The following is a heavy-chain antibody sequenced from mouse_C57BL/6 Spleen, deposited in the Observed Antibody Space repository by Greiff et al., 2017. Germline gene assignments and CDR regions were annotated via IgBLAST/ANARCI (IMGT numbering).Heavy chain of an antibody. CDR3: AVITTVVAPFDY. CDR2: IYPGSGST. V-gene: IGHV1-55*01. D-gene: IGHD1-1*01. CDR1: GYTFPSYW. Sequence: QVQLKQPGAELVKPGASVKMSCKASGYTFPSYWITWVKQRPGQGLEWIGDIYPGSGSTNYNEKFKSKATLTVDTSSSTAYMQLSSLTSEDSAVYYCAVITTVVAPFDYWGQGTTLTVSS. J-gene: IGHJ2*01.